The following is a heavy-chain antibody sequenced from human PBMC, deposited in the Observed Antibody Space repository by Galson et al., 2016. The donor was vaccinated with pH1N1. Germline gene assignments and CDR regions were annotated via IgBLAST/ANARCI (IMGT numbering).Heavy chain of an antibody. D-gene: IGHD6-19*01. V-gene: IGHV3-30*04. J-gene: IGHJ6*02. Sequence: SLRLSCAASRFTFSTYAMHWVRQAPGEGLEWVAVISDDETNKYYADSVKGRFTISRDNSKNTLYLQLNSLRAEDTAVYYCARDKGGSGWYRWSDYYNYGLDVWGQGTTVTVSS. CDR3: ARDKGGSGWYRWSDYYNYGLDV. CDR1: RFTFSTYA. CDR2: ISDDETNK.